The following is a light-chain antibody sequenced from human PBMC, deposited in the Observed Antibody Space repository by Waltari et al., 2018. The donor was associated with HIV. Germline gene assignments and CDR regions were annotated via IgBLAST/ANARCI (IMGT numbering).Light chain of an antibody. CDR3: NSRDSSGNHWV. J-gene: IGLJ3*02. Sequence: SSELTQDPAVSVALGQTVTITCQGDSPRSYYASWYQQKPGQAPILVICDKNHRPSGIPDRFSGSSSGNTASLTSTGAQAEDEADYYCNSRDSSGNHWVFGGGTKLTVL. CDR2: DKN. CDR1: SPRSYY. V-gene: IGLV3-19*01.